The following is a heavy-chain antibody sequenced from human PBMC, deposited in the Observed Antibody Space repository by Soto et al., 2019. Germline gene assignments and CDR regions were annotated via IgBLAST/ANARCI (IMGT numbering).Heavy chain of an antibody. CDR3: VSASRVKLSSS. D-gene: IGHD6-13*01. J-gene: IGHJ4*02. CDR1: GGTFSSYR. Sequence: ASVKVSCKASGGTFSSYRSNWVRQAPGQGLEWVGGIVPIYRTADYAQKFQGRVTITADESARTSYMELRSLKSQDTAVYYCVSASRVKLSSSWGQGTLVTVSS. V-gene: IGHV1-69*13. CDR2: IVPIYRTA.